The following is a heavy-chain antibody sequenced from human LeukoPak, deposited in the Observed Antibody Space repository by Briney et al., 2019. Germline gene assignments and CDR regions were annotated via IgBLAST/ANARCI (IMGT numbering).Heavy chain of an antibody. CDR2: IKEDGTDI. J-gene: IGHJ4*02. V-gene: IGHV3-7*04. CDR3: ARDVGTFEY. Sequence: GGSLRLSCSASGFPFRSYWMSWVRQAPGKGLEWVANIKEDGTDIYYAGSVKGRFTISRDNAKNSLYLQMNSLRAEDTAVYYCARDVGTFEYWGLGTPVTVSS. CDR1: GFPFRSYW.